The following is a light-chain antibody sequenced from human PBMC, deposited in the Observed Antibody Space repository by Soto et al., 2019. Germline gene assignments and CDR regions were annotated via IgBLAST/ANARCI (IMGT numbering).Light chain of an antibody. Sequence: ERVMTQSPATLSVSPGERATLSCRASQRVGSNLAWYQQKPGQAPSLLIYGASTRATGIPARFSGSGSGTEFTLTISSLQSEDFAVYYCQQYNNWPLTFGGGIKVEIK. V-gene: IGKV3-15*01. CDR1: QRVGSN. CDR2: GAS. CDR3: QQYNNWPLT. J-gene: IGKJ4*01.